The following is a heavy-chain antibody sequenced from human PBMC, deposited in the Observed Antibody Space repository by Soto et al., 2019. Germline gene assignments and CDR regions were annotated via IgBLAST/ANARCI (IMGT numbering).Heavy chain of an antibody. J-gene: IGHJ4*02. CDR1: GFTFSSYA. V-gene: IGHV3-30-3*01. Sequence: GGSLRLSXAASGFTFSSYAMHWVRQAPGKGLEWVAVISYDGSNKYYADSVKGRLTISRDNSKNTPYLQMNSLRAEDTAVYYCARGLWATEPEEPIYYFDYWGQGTLVTVSS. D-gene: IGHD3-16*01. CDR2: ISYDGSNK. CDR3: ARGLWATEPEEPIYYFDY.